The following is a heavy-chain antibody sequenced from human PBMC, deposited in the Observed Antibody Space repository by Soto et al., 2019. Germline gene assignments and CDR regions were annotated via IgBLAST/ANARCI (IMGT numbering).Heavy chain of an antibody. D-gene: IGHD2-2*01. Sequence: QVQLVQSGAEVKKPGSSVKVSCKASGGTFSSYAISWVRQAPGQGLEWMGGIIPIFGTANYAQKFQGRVTITADESTSTAYMELSSLRSEDTAVYYCASSPPAAIYYYYYGMDVWGQGTTVTVSS. V-gene: IGHV1-69*01. CDR3: ASSPPAAIYYYYYGMDV. CDR1: GGTFSSYA. J-gene: IGHJ6*02. CDR2: IIPIFGTA.